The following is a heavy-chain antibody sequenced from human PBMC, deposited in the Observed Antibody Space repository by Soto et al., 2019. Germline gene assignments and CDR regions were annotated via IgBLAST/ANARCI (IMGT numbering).Heavy chain of an antibody. Sequence: QVHLVQSGAEVKKPGASVKVSCKGSGYAFTTYGITWVRQAPGQGLEWMGWISAHNGNTNYAQKLQGRVTVTRDTSTSTAYMELRSLSSDDTAVYYCARGRNGDYWGQGDLVTVSS. CDR3: ARGRNGDY. CDR2: ISAHNGNT. J-gene: IGHJ4*02. V-gene: IGHV1-18*01. D-gene: IGHD1-1*01. CDR1: GYAFTTYG.